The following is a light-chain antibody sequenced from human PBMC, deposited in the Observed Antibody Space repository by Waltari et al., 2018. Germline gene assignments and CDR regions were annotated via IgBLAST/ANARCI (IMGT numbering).Light chain of an antibody. CDR3: QQFDSFPPT. V-gene: IGKV1-13*02. J-gene: IGKJ5*01. CDR1: QDIDNA. Sequence: AIQLTQSPSSLSASVGDRVTITCRASQDIDNALAWYRQKPGKAPELLIYDASSLKPGAPSRFSGTGSGTDFTLTISSLQPEDFAAYYCQQFDSFPPTFGQGTRLEIK. CDR2: DAS.